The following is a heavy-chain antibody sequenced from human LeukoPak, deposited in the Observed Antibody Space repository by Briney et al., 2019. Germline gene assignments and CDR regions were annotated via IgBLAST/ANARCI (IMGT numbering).Heavy chain of an antibody. V-gene: IGHV4-59*08. Sequence: PSETLSLTCTVSGGSISGDHWNWIRQPPGRGLEWIGYIYYSGSTNYNPSLKSRGTISIDTSKNQFSLKLTSVTAADTAVYYCARRNDFGIWGQGTMVTVSS. J-gene: IGHJ3*02. CDR2: IYYSGST. CDR1: GGSISGDH. CDR3: ARRNDFGI.